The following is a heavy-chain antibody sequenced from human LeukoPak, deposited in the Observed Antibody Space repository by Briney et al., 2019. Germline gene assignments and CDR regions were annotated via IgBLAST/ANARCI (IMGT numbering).Heavy chain of an antibody. CDR1: GGSISSGSYY. V-gene: IGHV4-61*02. CDR2: IYTSGST. D-gene: IGHD3-22*01. J-gene: IGHJ4*02. Sequence: SETLSLTCTVSGGSISSGSYYWSWIRQPAGKGLEWIGRIYTSGSTNYNPPLKSRVTISVDTSKNQFSLKLSSVTAADTAVYYCAREEGYYYDSSGYYGSFDYWGQGTLVTVSS. CDR3: AREEGYYYDSSGYYGSFDY.